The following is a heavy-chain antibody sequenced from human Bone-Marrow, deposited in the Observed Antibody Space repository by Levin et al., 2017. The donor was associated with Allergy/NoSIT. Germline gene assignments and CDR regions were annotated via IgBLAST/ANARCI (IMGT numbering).Heavy chain of an antibody. CDR1: GFTFSDYW. V-gene: IGHV3-74*01. CDR2: ISRDGRRT. D-gene: IGHD6-19*01. J-gene: IGHJ2*01. Sequence: GESLKISCAGSGFTFSDYWIHWVRQARGQGPEWVSRISRDGRRTSYADSVRGRFTVSRDNADNTVSFVMNSLRVDDTGIYYCVREAYSSGWVDWYFDHWGRGTLVTVSS. CDR3: VREAYSSGWVDWYFDH.